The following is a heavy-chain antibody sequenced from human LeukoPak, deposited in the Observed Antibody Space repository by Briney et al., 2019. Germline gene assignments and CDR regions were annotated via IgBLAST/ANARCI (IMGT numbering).Heavy chain of an antibody. CDR3: ARDRRYYDSSGYRGRAFDI. D-gene: IGHD3-22*01. CDR1: GFTFSSYW. V-gene: IGHV3-74*01. J-gene: IGHJ3*02. Sequence: GGSLRLSCAASGFTFSSYWMHWVRHAPGKGLVWVSRINSDGSSTSYADSVKGRFTISRDNAKNTLYLQMNSLRAEDTAVYYCARDRRYYDSSGYRGRAFDIWGQGTMVTVSS. CDR2: INSDGSST.